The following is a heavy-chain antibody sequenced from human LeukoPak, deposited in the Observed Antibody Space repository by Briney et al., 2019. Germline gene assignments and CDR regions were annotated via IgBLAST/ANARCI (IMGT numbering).Heavy chain of an antibody. CDR1: GYTFTSYG. Sequence: GASVKVSCKASGYTFTSYGISWVRQAPGQGLEWMGWISAYNGNTNYAQKLQGRVTMTTDTSTSTAYMELRSLRSDDTAVYYCARDRVLRYFDWLLCFDYWGQGTLATVSS. J-gene: IGHJ4*02. CDR2: ISAYNGNT. CDR3: ARDRVLRYFDWLLCFDY. V-gene: IGHV1-18*01. D-gene: IGHD3-9*01.